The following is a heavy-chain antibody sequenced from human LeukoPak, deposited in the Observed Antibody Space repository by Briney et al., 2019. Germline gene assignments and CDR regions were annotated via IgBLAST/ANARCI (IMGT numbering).Heavy chain of an antibody. D-gene: IGHD5-12*01. J-gene: IGHJ4*02. CDR2: IKQDGSEK. Sequence: PGGSLRLSCAASGFTFSRFWMSWVRQAPGKGLEWVASIKQDGSEKYYVDSVKGRFTISRDNAKNSLYLQMYSLRAEDTAVFYCARDGTYTDYDPDFDIWGQGTLVTVSS. CDR3: ARDGTYTDYDPDFDI. V-gene: IGHV3-7*04. CDR1: GFTFSRFW.